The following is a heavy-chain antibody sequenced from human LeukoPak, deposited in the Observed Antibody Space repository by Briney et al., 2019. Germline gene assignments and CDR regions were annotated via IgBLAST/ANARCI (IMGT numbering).Heavy chain of an antibody. CDR1: GGSFSGYY. J-gene: IGHJ4*02. D-gene: IGHD3-10*01. Sequence: SETLSLTCAVYGGSFSGYYWSWIRQPPGKGLEWIGEINHSGSTNYNPSLKSRVTISVDTSKNQFSLKLSSVTAADTAVYYCAIPRYYHGSGSYYRGSYFDYWGQGTLVTVSS. CDR2: INHSGST. V-gene: IGHV4-34*01. CDR3: AIPRYYHGSGSYYRGSYFDY.